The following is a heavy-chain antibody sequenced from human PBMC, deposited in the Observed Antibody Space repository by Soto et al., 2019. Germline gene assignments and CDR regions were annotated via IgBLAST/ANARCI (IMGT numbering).Heavy chain of an antibody. CDR2: IYPGDSDT. Sequence: PGESLKISCKGSGYSFTSYWIGWVRQMPGKGLEWMGIIYPGDSDTRYSPSFQGQVTISADKSISTAYLQWSSLKASDTAMYYCARLLPYGDYYYYYGMDVWGQGTTVTVSS. D-gene: IGHD4-17*01. J-gene: IGHJ6*02. CDR1: GYSFTSYW. V-gene: IGHV5-51*01. CDR3: ARLLPYGDYYYYYGMDV.